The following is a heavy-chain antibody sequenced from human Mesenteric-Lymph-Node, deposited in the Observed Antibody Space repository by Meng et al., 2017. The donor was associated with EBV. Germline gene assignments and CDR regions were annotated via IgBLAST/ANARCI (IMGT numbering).Heavy chain of an antibody. J-gene: IGHJ4*02. CDR3: AHRPPFGELLDY. V-gene: IGHV2-5*02. D-gene: IGHD3-10*01. CDR1: GFSLSTFGVG. Sequence: QIPLKASGPTLVKPTQTPTLTCTFSGFSLSTFGVGVGWIRQPPGKALEWLAVIYWDDDERYSPSLKSRLTITKDTSKNQVVLKMTDMDPVDTATYYCAHRPPFGELLDYWGQGTLVTVSS. CDR2: IYWDDDE.